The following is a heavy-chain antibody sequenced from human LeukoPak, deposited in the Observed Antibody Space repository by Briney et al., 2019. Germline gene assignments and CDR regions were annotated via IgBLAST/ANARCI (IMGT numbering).Heavy chain of an antibody. J-gene: IGHJ4*02. Sequence: PGGSLRLSCAASGFTFSSYWMHWVRQVPGKGLVWVSRINTDGSRTSYTDSVKGRFTISRDNAKNTLYLQMNSLRAEDTAVYYCARPDRATWELLFDWGQGTLVTVSS. CDR3: ARPDRATWELLFD. CDR1: GFTFSSYW. CDR2: INTDGSRT. D-gene: IGHD1-26*01. V-gene: IGHV3-74*01.